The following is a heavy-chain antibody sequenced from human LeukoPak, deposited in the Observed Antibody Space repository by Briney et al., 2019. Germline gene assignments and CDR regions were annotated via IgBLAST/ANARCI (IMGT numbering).Heavy chain of an antibody. CDR3: ARDGPLAGPYGAFDI. CDR2: ISIGGST. Sequence: GRSLRLSCSASGFTVSTNHISWVRQAAGKGREWVSIISIGGSTYYADSVNGRFTISRDNSKNTLYLQMNSVRAEDTAVYYCARDGPLAGPYGAFDIWGQGTMVTVSS. CDR1: GFTVSTNH. J-gene: IGHJ3*02. D-gene: IGHD6-13*01. V-gene: IGHV3-66*01.